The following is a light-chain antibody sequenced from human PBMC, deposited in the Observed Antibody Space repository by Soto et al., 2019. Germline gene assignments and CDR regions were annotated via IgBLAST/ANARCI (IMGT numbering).Light chain of an antibody. V-gene: IGKV3-20*01. Sequence: EIVLTQSPGTLSLSPGERATLSCRTSQSASSSYLAWYQQKPGQAPRLLIYGASIRATGIPDRFSVSGSGTDFNLTISRLEPEDFAVYYCQQYGTSFWTFGQGTKVEI. CDR2: GAS. CDR1: QSASSSY. CDR3: QQYGTSFWT. J-gene: IGKJ1*01.